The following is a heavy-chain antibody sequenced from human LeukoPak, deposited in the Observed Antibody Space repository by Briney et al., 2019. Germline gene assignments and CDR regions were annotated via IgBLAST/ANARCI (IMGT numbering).Heavy chain of an antibody. CDR3: VKTMMTFGGVIRTDAFDI. V-gene: IGHV3-74*01. CDR2: INNDGSTT. D-gene: IGHD3-16*01. J-gene: IGHJ3*02. Sequence: PGGSLRLSCAASGFTFSSDWMHWVRQAPGKGLVWVSRINNDGSTTAYADSVKARLTISRDNSKNTLFLQMASLRAEDTAVYYCVKTMMTFGGVIRTDAFDIWGQGTMVIVSS. CDR1: GFTFSSDW.